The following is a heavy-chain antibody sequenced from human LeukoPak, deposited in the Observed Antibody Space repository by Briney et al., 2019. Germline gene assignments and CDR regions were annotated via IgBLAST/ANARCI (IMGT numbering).Heavy chain of an antibody. V-gene: IGHV3-23*01. CDR2: ISGSGGST. D-gene: IGHD6-13*01. CDR3: AKTPDSSSWYRGNDFDY. Sequence: PGRSLRLSCAASGFTFSSYAMSWVRQAPGKGLEWVSAISGSGGSTYYADSVKGRFTISRDNSKNTLYLQMNSLRAENTAVYYCAKTPDSSSWYRGNDFDYWGQGTLVTVSS. J-gene: IGHJ4*02. CDR1: GFTFSSYA.